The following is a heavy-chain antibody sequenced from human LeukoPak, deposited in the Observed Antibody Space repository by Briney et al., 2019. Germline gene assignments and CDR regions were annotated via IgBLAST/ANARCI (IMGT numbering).Heavy chain of an antibody. Sequence: PGGSLRLSCAASGFTFSSYTMTWVRQAPGKGLEWVSSISSSSSYMYYRDSLKGRFTISRDNAKNSLYLQMNSLRAEDTAVYYCARVGGYCNGISNCYMDYWGQGTLVTVSS. CDR3: ARVGGYCNGISNCYMDY. D-gene: IGHD2-15*01. V-gene: IGHV3-21*01. J-gene: IGHJ4*02. CDR2: ISSSSSYM. CDR1: GFTFSSYT.